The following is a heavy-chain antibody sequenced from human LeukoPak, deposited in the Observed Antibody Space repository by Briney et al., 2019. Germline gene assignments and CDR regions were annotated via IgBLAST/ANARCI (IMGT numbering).Heavy chain of an antibody. CDR2: IKPDSGAT. CDR1: GYTFTVHY. D-gene: IGHD4/OR15-4a*01. J-gene: IGHJ4*02. CDR3: ARDHDYGPDY. Sequence: ASVKVSCKASGYTFTVHYLHWLRQAPGQGLEWMGWIKPDSGATNSAQNFQGRATMTSDTSINTAYMELSSLTSDDTAMYYCARDHDYGPDYWGQGTLVTVSA. V-gene: IGHV1-2*02.